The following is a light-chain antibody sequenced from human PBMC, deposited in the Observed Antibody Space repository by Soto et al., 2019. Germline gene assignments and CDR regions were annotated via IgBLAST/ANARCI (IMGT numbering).Light chain of an antibody. V-gene: IGKV1-9*01. CDR3: QQVDSYPRT. CDR2: ASS. CDR1: QGIGTY. Sequence: IQLTQSPSSLSASVGDRVTVTCRASQGIGTYLVWYQQKSGKAPTVLIYASSTLQTGVPSRFSGCGSGTDFSLTISSLHPEDVATYYCQQVDSYPRTFGQGTKVDIK. J-gene: IGKJ1*01.